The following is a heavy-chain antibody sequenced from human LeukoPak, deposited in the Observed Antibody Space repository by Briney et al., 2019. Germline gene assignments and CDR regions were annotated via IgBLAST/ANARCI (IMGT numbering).Heavy chain of an antibody. CDR1: GFIFSNYA. CDR3: ARDRLRYCSSTSCSDAFDI. D-gene: IGHD2-2*01. J-gene: IGHJ3*02. CDR2: IRYDGGNT. V-gene: IGHV3-30*02. Sequence: GGSLRLSCAASGFIFSNYAMQWVRQAPGMGLEWVAFIRYDGGNTYYADSVKGRFTISRDNSKNTMYLQMNSLRAEDTAVYYCARDRLRYCSSTSCSDAFDIWGQGTMVTVSS.